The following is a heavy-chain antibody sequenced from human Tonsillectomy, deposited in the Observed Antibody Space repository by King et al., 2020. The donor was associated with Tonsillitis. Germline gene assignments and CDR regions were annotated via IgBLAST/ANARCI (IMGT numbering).Heavy chain of an antibody. CDR1: GFTFSNYA. Sequence: VQLVESGGGLVQPGGSLRLSCAASGFTFSNYAMHWVRQAPGKGLEYVSAISSNGGSTYYANSVKGRFTISRDNSKNTLYLQMGSLRAEDMAVYYCARGSDYYYTYFDYWGQGTLVTVSS. CDR3: ARGSDYYYTYFDY. CDR2: ISSNGGST. D-gene: IGHD3-22*01. J-gene: IGHJ4*02. V-gene: IGHV3-64*01.